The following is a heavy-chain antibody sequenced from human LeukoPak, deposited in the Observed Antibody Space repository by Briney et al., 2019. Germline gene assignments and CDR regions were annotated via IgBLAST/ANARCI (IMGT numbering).Heavy chain of an antibody. CDR2: ISYDGSNK. V-gene: IGHV3-30*04. D-gene: IGHD5-24*01. Sequence: GRSLRLSCAASGFTFSSYAMHWVRQAPGKGLEWVAVISYDGSNKYYADSEKGRFTISRDNSKNTLYLQMNSLRPEDTAVYYCARPPYNYYFDYWGQGTLVIVSS. CDR3: ARPPYNYYFDY. J-gene: IGHJ4*02. CDR1: GFTFSSYA.